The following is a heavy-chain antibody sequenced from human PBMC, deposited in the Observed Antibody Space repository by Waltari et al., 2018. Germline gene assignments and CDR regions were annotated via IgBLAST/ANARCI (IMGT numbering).Heavy chain of an antibody. D-gene: IGHD4-17*01. CDR2: ISSSSSYI. J-gene: IGHJ3*02. CDR1: GFTFSSYS. CDR3: ARDVHGDYGAFDI. Sequence: EVQLVESGGGLVKPEGSLRLSCAASGFTFSSYSMNWVRQAPGKGLEWVSSISSSSSYIYYADSVKGRFTISRDNAKNSLYLQMNSLRAEDTAVYYCARDVHGDYGAFDIWGQGTMVTVSS. V-gene: IGHV3-21*01.